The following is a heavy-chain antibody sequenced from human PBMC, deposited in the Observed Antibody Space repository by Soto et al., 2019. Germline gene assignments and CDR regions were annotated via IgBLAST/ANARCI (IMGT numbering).Heavy chain of an antibody. Sequence: PGGSLRLSCAASGFTFSNYGMHWVRQAPGKGLEWVAVIWYDGSNKYYADSVKGRFTISRDNSKNTLSLQMNSLRAEDTAVYYCARGFPTVPTWLLFVSWCQGALVTVSS. CDR3: ARGFPTVPTWLLFVS. J-gene: IGHJ4*02. V-gene: IGHV3-33*01. D-gene: IGHD4-17*01. CDR2: IWYDGSNK. CDR1: GFTFSNYG.